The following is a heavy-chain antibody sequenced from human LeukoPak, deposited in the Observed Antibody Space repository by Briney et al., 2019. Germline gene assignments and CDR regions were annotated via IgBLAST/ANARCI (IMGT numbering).Heavy chain of an antibody. J-gene: IGHJ4*01. CDR1: GFTFSNFA. V-gene: IGHV3-30*01. Sequence: GTSLRLSCAASGFTFSNFAIHWVRQAPGKGLEWVAFMSYDGSNPYYADSVKGRFIISRDNSKNTLYLQMNSLRAEDTAVYYCALDGGYSTFDYWGQGTLVTVSS. CDR2: MSYDGSNP. D-gene: IGHD3-22*01. CDR3: ALDGGYSTFDY.